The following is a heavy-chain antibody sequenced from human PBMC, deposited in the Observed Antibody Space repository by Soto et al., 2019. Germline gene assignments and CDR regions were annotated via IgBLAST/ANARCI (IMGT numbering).Heavy chain of an antibody. D-gene: IGHD3-3*02. V-gene: IGHV1-58*01. CDR1: GFTFTSSA. CDR3: AARGPHFWSGYYTGYDWFDP. Sequence: SVKVSCKASGFTFTSSAVQWVRQARGQRLEWIGWIVVGSGNTNYAQKFQERVTITRDMSASTAYMELSSLRSEDTAVYYCAARGPHFWSGYYTGYDWFDPWGQGTLVTVSS. J-gene: IGHJ5*02. CDR2: IVVGSGNT.